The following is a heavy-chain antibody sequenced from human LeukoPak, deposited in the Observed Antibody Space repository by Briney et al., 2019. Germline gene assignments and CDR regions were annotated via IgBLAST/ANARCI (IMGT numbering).Heavy chain of an antibody. D-gene: IGHD1-1*01. V-gene: IGHV3-21*01. CDR1: GFTFSSYS. J-gene: IGHJ4*02. CDR2: ISSSSDYI. CDR3: ARESPGTTVFDY. Sequence: GGSLRLSCAGSGFTFSSYSMNWVRQAPGKGLEWVSSISSSSDYIYYADSVKGRFTISRDNAKNSLYLQMNSLRGEDTAVYYCARESPGTTVFDYWGQGTLVTVSS.